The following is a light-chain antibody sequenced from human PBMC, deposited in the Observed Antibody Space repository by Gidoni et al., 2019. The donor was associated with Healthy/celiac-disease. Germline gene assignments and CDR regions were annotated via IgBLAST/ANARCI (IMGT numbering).Light chain of an antibody. V-gene: IGKV1-39*01. Sequence: DIQMTQSPSSLSASVGDRVTITCRASQSISSYLNWYQQKPGKDPKLLIYAACSLQSGVPSRFSGSGSGTDFTLTISSLQPEDFATYYCQQSYSTPPVTFGQXTKVEIK. CDR1: QSISSY. CDR3: QQSYSTPPVT. CDR2: AAC. J-gene: IGKJ1*01.